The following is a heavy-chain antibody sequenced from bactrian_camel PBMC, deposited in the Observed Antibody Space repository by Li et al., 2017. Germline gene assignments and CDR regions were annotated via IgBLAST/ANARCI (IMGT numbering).Heavy chain of an antibody. V-gene: IGHV3S40*01. Sequence: VQLVESGGGSVQAGGSLTLSCVASGYIDKRNCMGWVRQIAGEGREGIATIYNGGGSTWYHGSVKGRFTISQDSAKNTLYLQMNSLKTEDTAVYRCQPYGRSYVDYNCRAGLGQGTQVTVS. CDR2: IYNGGGST. D-gene: IGHD4*01. J-gene: IGHJ4*01. CDR1: GYIDKRNC.